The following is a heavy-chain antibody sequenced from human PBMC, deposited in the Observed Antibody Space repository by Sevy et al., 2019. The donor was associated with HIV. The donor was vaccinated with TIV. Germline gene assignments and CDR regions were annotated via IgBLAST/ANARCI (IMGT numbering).Heavy chain of an antibody. D-gene: IGHD2-21*01. J-gene: IGHJ6*02. V-gene: IGHV1-2*02. CDR1: GYTFIGDN. CDR2: IKPNNGDT. Sequence: ASVKVSCKASGYTFIGDNIHWVRQASGQGLEWVGWIKPNNGDTIYARDFQGRVTMTRDTSINTAYMELSGLRSDDTAVYYCAKDPSIAGSSFYGLDVWGQGTAVTVSS. CDR3: AKDPSIAGSSFYGLDV.